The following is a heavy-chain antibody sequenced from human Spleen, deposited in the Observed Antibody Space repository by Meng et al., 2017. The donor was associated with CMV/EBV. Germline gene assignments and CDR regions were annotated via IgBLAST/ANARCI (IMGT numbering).Heavy chain of an antibody. CDR3: ARRGGGYSSGWFPPES. Sequence: FTFDDYGMSWVRQTPGKGLEWVSGITWNGGSTGYAGSVKGRFTISRDNAKNSLYLQMNNLRAEDTALYYCARRGGGYSSGWFPPESWGQGTLVTVSS. CDR1: FTFDDYG. V-gene: IGHV3-20*03. J-gene: IGHJ5*02. D-gene: IGHD6-19*01. CDR2: ITWNGGST.